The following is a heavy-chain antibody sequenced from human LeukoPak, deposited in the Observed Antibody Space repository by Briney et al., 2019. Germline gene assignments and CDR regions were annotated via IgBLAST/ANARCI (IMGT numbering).Heavy chain of an antibody. Sequence: PSETLSLTCTVSGGSISSYYWSWIRQPPGKGLEWIGYIYYSGSTNYNPSLKSRVTISVDTSKNKFSLKLSSVTAADTAVYYCARDSSGRAFDIWGQGTMVTVSS. CDR2: IYYSGST. V-gene: IGHV4-59*01. D-gene: IGHD6-19*01. CDR1: GGSISSYY. J-gene: IGHJ3*02. CDR3: ARDSSGRAFDI.